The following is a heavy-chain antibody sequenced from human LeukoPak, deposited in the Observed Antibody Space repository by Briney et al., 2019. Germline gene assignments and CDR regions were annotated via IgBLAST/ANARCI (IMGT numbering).Heavy chain of an antibody. CDR3: ATARIMITFGGAAPRQDNDY. CDR2: VDPEDGET. CDR1: GYTFTDYY. J-gene: IGHJ4*02. V-gene: IGHV1-69-2*01. Sequence: ASVKISCKVSGYTFTDYYMHWVQQAPGKGLEWMGLVDPEDGETIYAEKFQGRVTITANTSTDTAYMELSSLRSADTAVYYCATARIMITFGGAAPRQDNDYWGQGTLVTVSS. D-gene: IGHD3-16*01.